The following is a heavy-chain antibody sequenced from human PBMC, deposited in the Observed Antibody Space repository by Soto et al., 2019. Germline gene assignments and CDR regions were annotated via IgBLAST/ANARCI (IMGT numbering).Heavy chain of an antibody. CDR2: ISGSGGST. D-gene: IGHD3-9*01. Sequence: GGSLRLSCAASGLTFSTFAMNWVRQAPGKGLEWVSAISGSGGSTYYADSVKGRFTISRDNSKNTLYLQMDSLRAEDTALYYCAKANNDILTGFYPHFDYWGLGTLVTVSS. V-gene: IGHV3-23*01. CDR3: AKANNDILTGFYPHFDY. CDR1: GLTFSTFA. J-gene: IGHJ4*02.